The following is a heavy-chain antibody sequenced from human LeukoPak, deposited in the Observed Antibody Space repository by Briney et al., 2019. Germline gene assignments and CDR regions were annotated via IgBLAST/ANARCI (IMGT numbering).Heavy chain of an antibody. CDR3: AKDNYYDILTGYYTFLLDY. J-gene: IGHJ4*02. Sequence: PGGSLRLSCAASGFTFSNYGMSWVRQAPGKGLEWVSAISGSGGSTYYADSVKGRFTISRDNSKNTLYLQMNSLRAEDTAVYYCAKDNYYDILTGYYTFLLDYWGQGTLVTVSS. D-gene: IGHD3-9*01. CDR1: GFTFSNYG. CDR2: ISGSGGST. V-gene: IGHV3-23*01.